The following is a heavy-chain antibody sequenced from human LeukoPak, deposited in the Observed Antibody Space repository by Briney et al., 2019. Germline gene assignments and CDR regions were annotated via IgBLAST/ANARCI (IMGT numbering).Heavy chain of an antibody. CDR2: VHLDGRT. Sequence: PSETLSLTCGVSGGSVSSTNWWTWIRQPPGKGLEWIGEVHLDGRTNFNPSLKSRLTMSVDLSENHVSLKLSSVTAADTAVYYCAREGGFYRPLDYSGQGTLVTVSS. CDR1: GGSVSSTNW. CDR3: AREGGFYRPLDY. V-gene: IGHV4-4*02. D-gene: IGHD6-25*01. J-gene: IGHJ4*02.